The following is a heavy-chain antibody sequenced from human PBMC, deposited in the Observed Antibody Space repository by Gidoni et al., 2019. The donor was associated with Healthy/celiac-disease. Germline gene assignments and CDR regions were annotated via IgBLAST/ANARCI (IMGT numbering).Heavy chain of an antibody. V-gene: IGHV1-2*02. CDR3: ARRETYYYCWSGPDSLIDY. J-gene: IGHJ4*02. CDR1: GSTFGGYY. CDR2: INPNSGGT. D-gene: IGHD3-3*01. Sequence: QVQLVQSGAEVKQPGASVTVSSEVAGSTFGGYYTHCVRRAPGQGTEWMGWINPNSGGTNYAQKFQGRVTMTRDTSISTAYMELSRLRADDTAVYYCARRETYYYCWSGPDSLIDYWGQGTLVTVSS.